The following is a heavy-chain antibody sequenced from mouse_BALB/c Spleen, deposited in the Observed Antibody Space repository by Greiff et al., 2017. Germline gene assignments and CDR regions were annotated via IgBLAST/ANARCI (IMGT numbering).Heavy chain of an antibody. CDR3: ARVIYDGYFLAY. CDR2: IWAGGST. V-gene: IGHV2-9*02. CDR1: GFSLTSYG. J-gene: IGHJ3*01. D-gene: IGHD2-3*01. Sequence: VQLQQSGPGLVAPSQSLSITCTVSGFSLTSYGVHWVRQPPGTGLEWLGVIWAGGSTNYNSALMSRLSISKDNSKSQVFLKMNSLQTDDTAMYYCARVIYDGYFLAYWGQGTLVTVSA.